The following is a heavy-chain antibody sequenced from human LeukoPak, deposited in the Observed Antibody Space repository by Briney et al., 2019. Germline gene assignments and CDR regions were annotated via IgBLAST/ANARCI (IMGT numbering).Heavy chain of an antibody. CDR2: INPSGGST. V-gene: IGHV1-46*01. Sequence: ASVTASCKASGYTFTSYYMHWVRQAPGQGLEWMGIINPSGGSTSYAQKFQGRVTMTRDTSTSTVYMELSSLRSEDTAVYYCARVRRPFTPFDYWGQGTLVTVSS. CDR1: GYTFTSYY. J-gene: IGHJ4*02. CDR3: ARVRRPFTPFDY.